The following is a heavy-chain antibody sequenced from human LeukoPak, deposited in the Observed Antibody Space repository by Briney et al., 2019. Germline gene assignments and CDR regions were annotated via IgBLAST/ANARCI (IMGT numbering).Heavy chain of an antibody. CDR1: GFTFSSYS. CDR3: ARVGDSSGWQYYLDY. J-gene: IGHJ4*02. Sequence: GGSLRLTCAASGFTFSSYSMNWVRQAPGKGLEWVSYISSSSSTIYYADSVKGRFTISRDNAKNSLYLQMNSLRAEDTAVYYCARVGDSSGWQYYLDYWGQGTLVTVSS. D-gene: IGHD6-19*01. CDR2: ISSSSSTI. V-gene: IGHV3-48*01.